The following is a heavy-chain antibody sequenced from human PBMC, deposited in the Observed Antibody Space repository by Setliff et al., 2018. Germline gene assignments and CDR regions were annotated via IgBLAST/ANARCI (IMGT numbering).Heavy chain of an antibody. D-gene: IGHD1-7*01. J-gene: IGHJ5*02. Sequence: PGESLKISCAASGFSFSNHNMNWFRQIPGKGLEWVSGISGSGGATYYAASVKGRFSISRDNSKNTLSLQMNSLRAEDTAIYYCAKYPSNSVYNYFDPWGQGTLVTVSS. CDR3: AKYPSNSVYNYFDP. V-gene: IGHV3-23*01. CDR1: GFSFSNHN. CDR2: ISGSGGAT.